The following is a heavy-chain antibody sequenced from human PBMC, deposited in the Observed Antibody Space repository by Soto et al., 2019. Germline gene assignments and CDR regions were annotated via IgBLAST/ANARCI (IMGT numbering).Heavy chain of an antibody. V-gene: IGHV4-59*08. CDR3: ARHVPYCSDTSHCAYGMDV. CDR2: IYYSGST. CDR1: GGSIGSYY. J-gene: IGHJ6*02. Sequence: SETLSLTCTVSGGSIGSYYWSWIRQPPGKGLEWIGYIYYSGSTNYNLSLKSRVTISVDTSKNQFSLKLSSVTAADTAVYYCARHVPYCSDTSHCAYGMDVWGQGTTVTVSS. D-gene: IGHD2-2*01.